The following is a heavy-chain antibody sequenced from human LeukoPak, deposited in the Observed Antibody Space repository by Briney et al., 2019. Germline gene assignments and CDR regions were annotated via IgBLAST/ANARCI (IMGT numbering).Heavy chain of an antibody. CDR2: ISSSSRTI. Sequence: GGSLRLSCAASGFPFSSYTMDWVRQAPGKGLEWVSYISSSSRTIYYADSVKGRFSISRDNAKNSLYLQMNSLRPEDTAVYYCARDPYSGSYGDYYYYYMDVWGKGTTVTISS. J-gene: IGHJ6*03. V-gene: IGHV3-48*01. CDR3: ARDPYSGSYGDYYYYYMDV. D-gene: IGHD1-26*01. CDR1: GFPFSSYT.